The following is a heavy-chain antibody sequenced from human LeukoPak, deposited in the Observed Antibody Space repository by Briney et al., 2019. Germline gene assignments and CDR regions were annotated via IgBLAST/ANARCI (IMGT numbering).Heavy chain of an antibody. CDR3: ARGGVTGTTNWFDP. Sequence: KPSQTLSLTCTVSGGSITSGTYYWTWIRQPAGKALEWVGYIKTSGTTDYNPSLKSRVAISVDTSKNQFSLKMSSVTAAGTAVYYCARGGVTGTTNWFDPWGQGILVTVSS. D-gene: IGHD1-7*01. CDR1: GGSITSGTYY. J-gene: IGHJ5*02. V-gene: IGHV4-61*09. CDR2: IKTSGTT.